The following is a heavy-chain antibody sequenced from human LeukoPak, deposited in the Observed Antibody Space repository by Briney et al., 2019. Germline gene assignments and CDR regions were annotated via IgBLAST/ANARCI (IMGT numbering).Heavy chain of an antibody. CDR2: ISGSCGST. V-gene: IGHV3-23*01. CDR1: GFTFSTYA. CDR3: ARDLSGWALMYSYFDY. Sequence: GGSLRLSCAAYGFTFSTYAMSWVRQAPGKGLDCVLSISGSCGSTYYADSVRRRFTISRDNSKNTLYLQMNSVRAEDTAVYYCARDLSGWALMYSYFDYWGQGTLVTVS. J-gene: IGHJ4*02. D-gene: IGHD6-19*01.